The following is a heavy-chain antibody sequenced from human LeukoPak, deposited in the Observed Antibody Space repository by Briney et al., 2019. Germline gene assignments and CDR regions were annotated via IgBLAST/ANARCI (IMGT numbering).Heavy chain of an antibody. Sequence: GGSLRLSCAASGFTVSSNYMSWVRQAPGKGLEWVSVIYPNGDAYYADSLKGRFTISRDTSKNTMYLQMNSLSAEDTAVYYCGSAYYGDYGAYWGQGTLVTVSS. D-gene: IGHD4-17*01. CDR1: GFTVSSNY. CDR2: IYPNGDA. V-gene: IGHV3-66*01. CDR3: GSAYYGDYGAY. J-gene: IGHJ4*02.